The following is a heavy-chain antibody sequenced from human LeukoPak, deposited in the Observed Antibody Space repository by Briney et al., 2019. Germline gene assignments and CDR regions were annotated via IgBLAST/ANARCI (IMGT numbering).Heavy chain of an antibody. V-gene: IGHV4-39*01. CDR2: IYYSGST. CDR3: ARRPYSTSWYWDY. CDR1: GGSISSSSYY. J-gene: IGHJ4*02. Sequence: SETLSLTCTVSGGSISSSSYYWGWIRQPPGKGLEWIGSIYYSGSTYYNPSLKSRVTISVDTSENRFSLNLSSVTAADTSVYYCARRPYSTSWYWDYWGQGTLVTVSS. D-gene: IGHD6-13*01.